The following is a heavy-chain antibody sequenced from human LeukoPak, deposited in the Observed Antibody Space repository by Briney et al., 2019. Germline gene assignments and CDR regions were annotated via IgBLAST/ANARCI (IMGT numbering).Heavy chain of an antibody. V-gene: IGHV3-23*01. CDR2: INDNGGTST. CDR3: AKEVLQPPSDWYFDL. CDR1: GFTFSTYG. Sequence: GGTLRLSCAASGFTFSTYGMGWVRQAPGKGLEWVSSINDNGGTSTWYADSVKVRFTLSKDNSKNTLYLQMNSMTDEDTAVYYCAKEVLQPPSDWYFDLWGRGTLVTVSS. J-gene: IGHJ2*01. D-gene: IGHD4/OR15-4a*01.